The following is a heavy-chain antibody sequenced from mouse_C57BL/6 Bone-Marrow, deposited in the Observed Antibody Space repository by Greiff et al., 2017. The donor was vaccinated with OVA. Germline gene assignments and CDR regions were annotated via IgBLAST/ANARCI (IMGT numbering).Heavy chain of an antibody. J-gene: IGHJ1*03. CDR2: IHPSDSDT. V-gene: IGHV1-74*01. Sequence: QVQLKQPGAELVKPGASVKVSCKASGYTFTSYWMHWVKQRPGQGLEWIGRIHPSDSDTNYNQKFKGKATLTVDKSSSTAYMQLSSLTSEDSAVYYCAIEGSSYDWYFDVWGTGTTVTVSS. D-gene: IGHD1-1*01. CDR1: GYTFTSYW. CDR3: AIEGSSYDWYFDV.